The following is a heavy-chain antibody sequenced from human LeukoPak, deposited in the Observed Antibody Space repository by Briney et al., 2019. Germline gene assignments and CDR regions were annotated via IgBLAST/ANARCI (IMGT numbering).Heavy chain of an antibody. D-gene: IGHD3-10*01. CDR1: GFTFSSHW. V-gene: IGHV3-7*01. J-gene: IGHJ3*02. Sequence: GGSLRLSCAASGFTFSSHWMSWVRQAPGKGLEWVANIKQDGSEKYYVDSVKGRFTISRDNAKNSLYLQMNSLRAEDTAVYYCARAATRGRGAFDIWGQGTMVTVSS. CDR2: IKQDGSEK. CDR3: ARAATRGRGAFDI.